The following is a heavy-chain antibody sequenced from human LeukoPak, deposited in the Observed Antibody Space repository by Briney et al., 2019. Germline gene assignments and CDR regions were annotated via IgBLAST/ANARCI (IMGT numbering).Heavy chain of an antibody. CDR2: ITGSSTYT. V-gene: IGHV3-11*03. Sequence: TGGSLRLSCAASGFTFSDYYMTWIRQAPGKGLEGVSYITGSSTYTNYADSVKGRFAISRDNAKNSLYLQMSSLRAEDTAVYYCARISGSYVFDYWGQGTLVTVSS. J-gene: IGHJ4*02. D-gene: IGHD1-26*01. CDR1: GFTFSDYY. CDR3: ARISGSYVFDY.